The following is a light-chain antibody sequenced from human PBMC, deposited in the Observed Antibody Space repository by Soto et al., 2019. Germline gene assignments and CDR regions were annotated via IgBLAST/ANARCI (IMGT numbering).Light chain of an antibody. J-gene: IGKJ1*01. V-gene: IGKV1-5*03. CDR1: QSISSW. Sequence: DIQMTQSPSTLSASVGDRVTITCRASQSISSWLAWYQQKPGKAPNLLIYKASSLESGVPSRFSGSGSGTEFTLSISSLQLDDSATYYCQQYKSYWTFGQGTKVEIK. CDR3: QQYKSYWT. CDR2: KAS.